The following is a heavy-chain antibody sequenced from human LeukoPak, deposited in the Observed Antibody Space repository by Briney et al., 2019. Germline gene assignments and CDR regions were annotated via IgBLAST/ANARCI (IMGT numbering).Heavy chain of an antibody. CDR2: IDPGDSDS. CDR3: ARHLFAYCGGDCYSAMGY. Sequence: GESLKISGKRSGYSFTSYWIGWVRQLRGKGLEWMGIIDPGDSDSRSSRYLQGKVTISGAKSISTAYLQWSSLKASDRAMYYCARHLFAYCGGDCYSAMGYWGQGTLVTVSS. CDR1: GYSFTSYW. J-gene: IGHJ4*02. V-gene: IGHV5-51*01. D-gene: IGHD2-21*02.